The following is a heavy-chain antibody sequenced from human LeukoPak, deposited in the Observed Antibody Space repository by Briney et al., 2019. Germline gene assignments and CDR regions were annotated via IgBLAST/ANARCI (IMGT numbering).Heavy chain of an antibody. Sequence: ASVKVSCKASGYTFTSYDINWVRQATGQGLEWMGWMNPNSGNTGYAQKFQGRVTMTRNTSISTAYMELSSLRSEDTAVYYCAREYYDILTGYSGTDYWGQGTLVTVSS. D-gene: IGHD3-9*01. CDR2: MNPNSGNT. V-gene: IGHV1-8*01. J-gene: IGHJ4*02. CDR3: AREYYDILTGYSGTDY. CDR1: GYTFTSYD.